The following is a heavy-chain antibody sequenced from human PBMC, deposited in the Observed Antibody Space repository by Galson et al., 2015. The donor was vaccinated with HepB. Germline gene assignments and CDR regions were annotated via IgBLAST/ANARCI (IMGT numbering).Heavy chain of an antibody. CDR2: TYYRAKWYN. J-gene: IGHJ6*02. CDR1: GDSVSSNSAA. V-gene: IGHV6-1*01. CDR3: ARVAGTIYYYGMDV. D-gene: IGHD2-15*01. Sequence: CAISGDSVSSNSAAWYWIRQSPSGGLEWLGRTYYRAKWYNDYAVSVRGRITINSDTSKNQFSLHLNFVTPEDTAVYYCARVAGTIYYYGMDVWGQGTTVTVSS.